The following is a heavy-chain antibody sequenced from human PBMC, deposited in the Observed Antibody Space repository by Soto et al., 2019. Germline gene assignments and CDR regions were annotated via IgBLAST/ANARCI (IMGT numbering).Heavy chain of an antibody. J-gene: IGHJ5*02. D-gene: IGHD3-10*02. CDR3: ARDQSGIGYYVDWFDP. V-gene: IGHV1-3*01. CDR1: GYIFNNHA. Sequence: ASVKVSCKASGYIFNNHAMHWVRQAPGQRLEWMGWINAGNGNTYYSQNFKDRVTFTRDTIATTVFMELTSLTSEDTAVYYCARDQSGIGYYVDWFDPLGQGNLVTGS. CDR2: INAGNGNT.